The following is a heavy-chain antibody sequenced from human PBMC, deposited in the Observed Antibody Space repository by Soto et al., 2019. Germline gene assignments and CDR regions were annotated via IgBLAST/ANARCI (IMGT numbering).Heavy chain of an antibody. J-gene: IGHJ4*02. CDR2: VIPIFGVA. CDR3: ARFIAASSAQHRSFDS. Sequence: QVQLVQSGAEVKKPGSSVKVSCTASGGTLNSYSIHWVRQAPGQGLEWMGAVIPIFGVADYAQKFQGRVTITADESMTTAYMDLRSLRYEDTAMYYCARFIAASSAQHRSFDSWGQGTLVTVSS. D-gene: IGHD3-22*01. V-gene: IGHV1-69*01. CDR1: GGTLNSYS.